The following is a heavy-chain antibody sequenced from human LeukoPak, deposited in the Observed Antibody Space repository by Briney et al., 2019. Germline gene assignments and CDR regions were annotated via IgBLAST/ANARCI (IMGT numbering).Heavy chain of an antibody. CDR2: MNPNSGNT. CDR3: ARADYSSSWYEIFDY. CDR1: GYTFTGYY. D-gene: IGHD6-13*01. J-gene: IGHJ4*02. V-gene: IGHV1-8*02. Sequence: ASVKVSCKASGYTFTGYYMHWVRQATGQGLEWMGWMNPNSGNTGYAQKFQGRVTMTRNTSISTAYMELSRLRSDDTAVYYCARADYSSSWYEIFDYWGQGTLVTVSS.